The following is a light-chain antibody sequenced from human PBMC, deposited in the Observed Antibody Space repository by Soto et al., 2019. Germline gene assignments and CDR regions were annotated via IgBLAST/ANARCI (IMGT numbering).Light chain of an antibody. V-gene: IGLV2-14*01. CDR1: SGDVGSYNH. J-gene: IGLJ1*01. CDR3: SSYTNINTRACV. CDR2: ADS. Sequence: QSVLTQPASVSGSPGQSITISCTGTSGDVGSYNHVSWYQQHPGKAPKIIIYADSARPSGVSNRFSGSKSGNTASLTISGLQAEDEAEYYCSSYTNINTRACVFGTGTKVTVL.